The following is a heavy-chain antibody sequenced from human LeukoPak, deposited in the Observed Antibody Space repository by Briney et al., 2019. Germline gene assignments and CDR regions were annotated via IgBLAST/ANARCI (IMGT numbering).Heavy chain of an antibody. Sequence: SETLSLTCTVSGGSISSYYWSWIRQPPGKGLEWIGYSYYSGSTNYNPSLKSRVTISLDTSKNQFSLKLNSVTAADTAVYYCARCGLSSGWYGWGQGTLVTVSS. V-gene: IGHV4-59*01. CDR1: GGSISSYY. D-gene: IGHD6-19*01. J-gene: IGHJ4*02. CDR3: ARCGLSSGWYG. CDR2: SYYSGST.